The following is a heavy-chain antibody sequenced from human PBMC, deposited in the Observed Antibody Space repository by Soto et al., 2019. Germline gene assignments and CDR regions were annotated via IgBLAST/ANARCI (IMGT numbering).Heavy chain of an antibody. CDR1: GGSISSYY. CDR2: IYYSGST. Sequence: KPSETLSLTCTVSGGSISSYYWSWIRQPPGKGLEWIGYIYYSGSTNYNPSLKSRVTISVDTSKNQFSLKLSSVTAADTAVYYCARVCWGGTGIFGVVDPYYYYGMDVWGQGTTVTVSS. D-gene: IGHD3-3*01. CDR3: ARVCWGGTGIFGVVDPYYYYGMDV. J-gene: IGHJ6*02. V-gene: IGHV4-59*01.